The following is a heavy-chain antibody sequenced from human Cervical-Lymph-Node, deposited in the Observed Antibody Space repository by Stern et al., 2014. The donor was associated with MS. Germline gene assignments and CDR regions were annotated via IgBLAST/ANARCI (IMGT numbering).Heavy chain of an antibody. CDR1: GGNFSSYA. V-gene: IGHV1-69*01. CDR3: AREGMGYDSSGYYGYPFDY. J-gene: IGHJ4*02. CDR2: IIPIFGTA. D-gene: IGHD3-22*01. Sequence: VQLVESGAEVKKPGSSVKVSCKASGGNFSSYAISWVRQAPGQGLEWMGGIIPIFGTANYAQKFQGRVTITADESTSTAYMELSSLRSEDTAVYYCAREGMGYDSSGYYGYPFDYWGQGTLVTVSS.